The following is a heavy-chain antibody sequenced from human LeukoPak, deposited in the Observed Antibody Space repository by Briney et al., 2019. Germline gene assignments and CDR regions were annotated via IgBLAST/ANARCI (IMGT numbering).Heavy chain of an antibody. V-gene: IGHV4-31*03. Sequence: SETLSLTCTVSGGSISSGGHFWTWIRQPPGKGLEWIGYINYSGRTNHNPSLKSRVTISVDTSKNQFSLKLTSVTAADTAVYYCARGAYCGGDWCYYYMDVWGKGTTVTVSS. J-gene: IGHJ6*03. CDR1: GGSISSGGHF. D-gene: IGHD2-21*02. CDR3: ARGAYCGGDWCYYYMDV. CDR2: INYSGRT.